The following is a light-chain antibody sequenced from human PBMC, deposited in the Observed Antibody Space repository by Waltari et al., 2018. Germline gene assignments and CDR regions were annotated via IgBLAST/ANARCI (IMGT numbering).Light chain of an antibody. CDR1: KLGEKY. V-gene: IGLV3-1*01. CDR2: RDN. CDR3: QAWDSSTAV. Sequence: SYELTQPPSVSVSPGQTASITCSGEKLGEKYAYWYHQKPGQSPLLVIYRDNMRPSGIPDRFSGSNSGNTATLTISGTQAMDEADYYCQAWDSSTAVFGTGTKVTVL. J-gene: IGLJ1*01.